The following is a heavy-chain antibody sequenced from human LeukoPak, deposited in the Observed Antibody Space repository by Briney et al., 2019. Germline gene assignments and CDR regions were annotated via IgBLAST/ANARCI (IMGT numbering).Heavy chain of an antibody. Sequence: GGSLRLSCAASGFTFSSYAMSWVRQAPGKGLQWVAVMSYAGTNKYYADSVKGRFTISRDNSKNTLYLQMNSLRAEDTAVYYCARSEATDAFDIWGQGTMVTVSS. V-gene: IGHV3-30-3*01. CDR3: ARSEATDAFDI. CDR2: MSYAGTNK. CDR1: GFTFSSYA. J-gene: IGHJ3*02.